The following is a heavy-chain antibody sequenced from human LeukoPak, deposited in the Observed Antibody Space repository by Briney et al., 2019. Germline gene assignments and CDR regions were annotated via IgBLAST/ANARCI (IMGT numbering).Heavy chain of an antibody. CDR1: GFTFSSYA. J-gene: IGHJ4*02. V-gene: IGHV3-23*01. D-gene: IGHD4-17*01. CDR2: ISGNGGST. Sequence: PGGSLRLSCAASGFTFSSYAMSWVRQAPGKGLEWVSAISGNGGSTFYTDAVKGRFTISRDNSKNTLYLQMNSLRAEDTAVYYCATSTVTTLYFDYWGQGTLVTVSS. CDR3: ATSTVTTLYFDY.